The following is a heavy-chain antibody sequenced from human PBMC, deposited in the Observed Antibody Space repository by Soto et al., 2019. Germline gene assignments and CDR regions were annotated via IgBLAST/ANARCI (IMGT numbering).Heavy chain of an antibody. D-gene: IGHD3-10*02. J-gene: IGHJ5*02. V-gene: IGHV3-23*01. CDR3: AKDPLVLNWFDP. CDR2: ISGSGGST. Sequence: EVQLLESGGGLVQPGGSLRLSCAASGFTFSSYAMSWVRQAPGKGLEWVLAISGSGGSTYYADSVKGRFTISRDNSKNTLYLQMNSLRAEDTAVYYCAKDPLVLNWFDPWGQGTLVTVSS. CDR1: GFTFSSYA.